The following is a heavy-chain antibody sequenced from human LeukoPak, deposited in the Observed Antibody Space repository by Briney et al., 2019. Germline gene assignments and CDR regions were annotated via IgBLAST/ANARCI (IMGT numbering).Heavy chain of an antibody. D-gene: IGHD1-26*01. Sequence: PSETLSLTCSVSGASINGYFWNWVRQTPAKRLEWIGYVSHTGATTSNPTLKSRVSITIDTSKSQISLTMTSVTAADSALYYCARDRRGSFYTFDLWGPGTIVSVS. CDR2: VSHTGAT. J-gene: IGHJ3*01. V-gene: IGHV4-59*01. CDR1: GASINGYF. CDR3: ARDRRGSFYTFDL.